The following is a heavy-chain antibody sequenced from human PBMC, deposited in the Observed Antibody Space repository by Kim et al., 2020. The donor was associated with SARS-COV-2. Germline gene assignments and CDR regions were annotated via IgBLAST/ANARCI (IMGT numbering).Heavy chain of an antibody. V-gene: IGHV3-23*01. Sequence: GGSLRLSCAASGFTFSSYAMSWVRQAPGKGLEWVSAISGSGGSTYYADSVKGRFTISRDNSKNTLYLQMNSLRAEDTAVYYCAKGSIVAELTGDRGYFDYWGQGTLVTVSS. D-gene: IGHD7-27*01. CDR1: GFTFSSYA. J-gene: IGHJ4*02. CDR2: ISGSGGST. CDR3: AKGSIVAELTGDRGYFDY.